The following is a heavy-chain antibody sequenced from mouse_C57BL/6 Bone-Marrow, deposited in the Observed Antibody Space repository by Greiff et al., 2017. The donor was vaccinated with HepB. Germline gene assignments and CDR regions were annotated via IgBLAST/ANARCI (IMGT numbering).Heavy chain of an antibody. Sequence: VKLLESGPELVKPGASVKLSCKASGYTFKSYDINWVKQRHGQGLEWIGWIYPREGSTKYNEKFKGKATLTVDTPSSTAYMELHSLTSEDSAVYFCAGALYYRNSLLFDYWCQGTTLTVSS. CDR1: GYTFKSYD. CDR3: AGALYYRNSLLFDY. CDR2: IYPREGST. D-gene: IGHD2-1*01. J-gene: IGHJ2*01. V-gene: IGHV1-85*01.